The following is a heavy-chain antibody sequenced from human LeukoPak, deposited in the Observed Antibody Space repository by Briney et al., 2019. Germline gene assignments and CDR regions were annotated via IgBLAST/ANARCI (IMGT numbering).Heavy chain of an antibody. J-gene: IGHJ4*02. CDR2: INPDSGDT. D-gene: IGHD6-19*01. V-gene: IGHV1-2*02. CDR1: GYTFTGRY. Sequence: ASVKVSCKASGYTFTGRYIHWVRQAPGQGLEWMGRINPDSGDTDYVQMFEGRVTMTRDTSISTAYMELRRLRSDDTAVYYCARTQWLVKFDYWGQGTLVTASS. CDR3: ARTQWLVKFDY.